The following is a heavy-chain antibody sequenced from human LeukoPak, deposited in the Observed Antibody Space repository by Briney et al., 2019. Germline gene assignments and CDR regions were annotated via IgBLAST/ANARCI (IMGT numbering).Heavy chain of an antibody. V-gene: IGHV3-30*18. CDR1: GFTFSSYG. CDR2: ISYDGSNK. D-gene: IGHD4-17*01. CDR3: AKDRAINGDYDFTI. J-gene: IGHJ3*02. Sequence: PGGSLRLSCAASGFTFSSYGMHWVRQAPGKGLEWVAVISYDGSNKYYADSVKGRFTISRDNSKNTLYLQMNSLRAEDTAVYYCAKDRAINGDYDFTIWGQGTMVTVSS.